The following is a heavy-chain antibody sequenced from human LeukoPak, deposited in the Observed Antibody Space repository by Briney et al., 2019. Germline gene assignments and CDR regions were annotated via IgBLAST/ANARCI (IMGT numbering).Heavy chain of an antibody. J-gene: IGHJ6*03. CDR1: GFTFSSYA. CDR3: AKVLLPNYYYYMDV. Sequence: GGSLRLSCAASGFTFSSYAMNWVRPAPGKGREWVSGISGSGGSTYYADSVKGRFTISRDNSKNTLYLQMNSLRAEDTAVYYCAKVLLPNYYYYMDVWGKGTTVTVSS. CDR2: ISGSGGST. D-gene: IGHD2/OR15-2a*01. V-gene: IGHV3-23*01.